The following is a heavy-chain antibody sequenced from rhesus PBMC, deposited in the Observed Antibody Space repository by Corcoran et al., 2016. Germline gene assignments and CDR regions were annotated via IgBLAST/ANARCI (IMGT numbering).Heavy chain of an antibody. Sequence: QVQLKESGPGLVKPSETLSLNCAVSGYSISRGYGGSWIRQPPGTGLEWIGYIGGRSGSTNYTPSLKSRVTFSIDTSKNQFSLKLSSVTAADTAVYYCARWRGSGWPFDYWGQGALVTVSS. V-gene: IGHV4-127*01. J-gene: IGHJ4*01. D-gene: IGHD6-31*01. CDR3: ARWRGSGWPFDY. CDR2: IGGRSGST. CDR1: GYSISRGYG.